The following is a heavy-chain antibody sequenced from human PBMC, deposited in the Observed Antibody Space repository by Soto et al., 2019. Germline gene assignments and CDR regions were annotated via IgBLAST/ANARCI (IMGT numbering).Heavy chain of an antibody. CDR2: IYYSGST. J-gene: IGHJ4*02. V-gene: IGHV4-59*01. Sequence: LSETLSLTCTVSGGSISSYYWSWIRQPPGKGLEWIGYIYYSGSTNYNPSLKSRVTISVDTSKNQFSLKLSSVTAADTAVYYCARIISGPVDYWGQGTLVTVSS. D-gene: IGHD2-15*01. CDR3: ARIISGPVDY. CDR1: GGSISSYY.